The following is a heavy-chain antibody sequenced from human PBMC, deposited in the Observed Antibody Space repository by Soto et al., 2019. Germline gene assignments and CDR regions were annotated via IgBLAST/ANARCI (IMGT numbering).Heavy chain of an antibody. D-gene: IGHD5-18*01. CDR2: ISSTSSYI. CDR3: ARSGYSYGCNWFDP. Sequence: EVQLVESGGGLVKPGGSLRLSCAASGFTFSSYSMNWVRQAPGKGLEWVSYISSTSSYIYYADSVKGRFTISRDNAKNSLYLQMNSLRAEDTAVYYCARSGYSYGCNWFDPWGQGTRVTVSS. V-gene: IGHV3-21*01. CDR1: GFTFSSYS. J-gene: IGHJ5*02.